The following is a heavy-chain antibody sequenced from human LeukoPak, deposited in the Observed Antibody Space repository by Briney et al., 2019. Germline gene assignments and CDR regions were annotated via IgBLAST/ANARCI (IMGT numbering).Heavy chain of an antibody. Sequence: SETLSLTCSVSRGYIIRSSFYWGWIRQPPGKGLEWIASINYSGTTYYHPSLKSRATISVDTSKNQFSLTLSSVTAADTAMYFCARDRPTGLFDHWGQGTLVTVS. CDR1: RGYIIRSSFY. D-gene: IGHD2-8*02. V-gene: IGHV4-39*07. CDR3: ARDRPTGLFDH. J-gene: IGHJ4*02. CDR2: INYSGTT.